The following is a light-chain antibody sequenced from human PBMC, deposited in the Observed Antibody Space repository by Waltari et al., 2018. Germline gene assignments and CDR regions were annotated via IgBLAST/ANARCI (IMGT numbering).Light chain of an antibody. J-gene: IGLJ2*01. CDR3: SSYTYGGPWV. V-gene: IGLV2-23*02. Sequence: SALTQPASVSASPGQSITTSCTGSSSDIGSYDLLPWYQQHPGKAPHLLIYEVDKRPSGVSYRFSGSKSGNAASLTVSGLQPEDEGHYFCSSYTYGGPWVFGGGTLLTVL. CDR2: EVD. CDR1: SSDIGSYDL.